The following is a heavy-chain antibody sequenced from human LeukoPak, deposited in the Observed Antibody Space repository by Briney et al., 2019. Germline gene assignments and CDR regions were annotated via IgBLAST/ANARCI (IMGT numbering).Heavy chain of an antibody. CDR1: GFTFSSYA. V-gene: IGHV3-23*01. J-gene: IGHJ4*02. D-gene: IGHD3-10*01. CDR2: SSGSGGST. CDR3: AKDYAPQYYYGSGSPY. Sequence: PGGSLRLSCAASGFTFSSYAMSWVRQAPGKGLEWVSASSGSGGSTYYADSVKGRFTISRDNSKNTLYLQMNSLRAEDTAVYYCAKDYAPQYYYGSGSPYWGQGTLVTVSS.